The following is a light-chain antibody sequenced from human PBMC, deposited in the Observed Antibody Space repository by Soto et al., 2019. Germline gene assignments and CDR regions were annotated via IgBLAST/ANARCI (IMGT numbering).Light chain of an antibody. J-gene: IGKJ2*01. Sequence: DIQMTQSPSSLSASVGDRVTITFRASQDISVYLNWYKHKSGKAPNLLIYDASNLETGVPSRLSGRGSGAKFSFTISSLQPEDIGTYYCQQYNSVPYTFGQGTKLEIK. V-gene: IGKV1-33*01. CDR2: DAS. CDR1: QDISVY. CDR3: QQYNSVPYT.